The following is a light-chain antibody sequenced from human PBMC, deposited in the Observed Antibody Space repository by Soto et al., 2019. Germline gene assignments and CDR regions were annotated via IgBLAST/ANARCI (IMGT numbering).Light chain of an antibody. V-gene: IGKV3-11*01. J-gene: IGKJ4*01. CDR3: QQHINWPLT. CDR1: QNVGNY. Sequence: EIVLTQSPDTLSLFPGERATLSCRASQNVGNYLAWYQEKPGQAPRLLISDSSNRATGIPARFSGSGSGADFTLTISSLEPEDFALYYCQQHINWPLTFGGGTKVDIK. CDR2: DSS.